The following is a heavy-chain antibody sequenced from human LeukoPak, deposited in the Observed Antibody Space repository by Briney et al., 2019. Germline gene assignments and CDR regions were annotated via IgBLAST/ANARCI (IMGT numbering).Heavy chain of an antibody. CDR2: IYYSGST. V-gene: IGHV4-31*11. CDR3: ARDPGITIFGVVTPKIAFDI. D-gene: IGHD3-3*01. J-gene: IGHJ3*02. Sequence: SETLSLTCAVYGGSFSGYYWSWIRQHPGKGLEWIGYIYYSGSTYYNPSLKSRVTISVDTSKNQFSLKLSSVTAADTAVYYRARDPGITIFGVVTPKIAFDIWGQGTMVTVSS. CDR1: GGSFSGYY.